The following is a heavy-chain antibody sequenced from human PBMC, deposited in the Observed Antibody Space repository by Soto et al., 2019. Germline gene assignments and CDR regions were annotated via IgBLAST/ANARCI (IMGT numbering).Heavy chain of an antibody. CDR2: INHSGST. CDR1: GWSCSGYY. V-gene: IGHV4-34*01. J-gene: IGHJ4*02. Sequence: SETLTLTCADYGWSCSGYYWSWIRQAPGKGLEWIGEINHSGSTNYSPSLKSRVTISVDTSKNQFSLKLSSVSAADTAVYYCASGVAVAGSKFDYWGQGTLVTVS. CDR3: ASGVAVAGSKFDY. D-gene: IGHD6-19*01.